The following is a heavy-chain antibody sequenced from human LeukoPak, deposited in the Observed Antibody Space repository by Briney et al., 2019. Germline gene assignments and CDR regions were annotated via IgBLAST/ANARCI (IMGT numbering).Heavy chain of an antibody. Sequence: GGSLRLSCAASGFTFSSYSMNWVRQAPGKGLEWVSSISSSSSYIYYADSVKGRFTISRDNAKNSLYLQMNSLRAEDTAVYYCARGRRWGVVTNYYYYGMDVWGQGTTVTVSS. V-gene: IGHV3-21*01. CDR2: ISSSSSYI. CDR1: GFTFSSYS. CDR3: ARGRRWGVVTNYYYYGMDV. D-gene: IGHD3-3*01. J-gene: IGHJ6*02.